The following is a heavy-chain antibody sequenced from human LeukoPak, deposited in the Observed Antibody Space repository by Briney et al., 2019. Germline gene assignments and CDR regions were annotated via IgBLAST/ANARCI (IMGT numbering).Heavy chain of an antibody. J-gene: IGHJ4*02. D-gene: IGHD6-19*01. CDR2: TYYRSKWYN. V-gene: IGHV6-1*01. CDR1: GVSVSSDSAS. CDR3: ASSLAAVGGSAFFDY. Sequence: SQTLSLTFAISGVSVSSDSASWSWVRQSPSRGLEWLGRTYYRSKWYNDYAGSVNSPLAINPATPKTPFSLHLHSVTPEDTAVYYCASSLAAVGGSAFFDYWGQGILVTVSS.